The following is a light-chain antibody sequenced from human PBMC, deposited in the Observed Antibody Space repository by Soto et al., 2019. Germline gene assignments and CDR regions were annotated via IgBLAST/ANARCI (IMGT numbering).Light chain of an antibody. J-gene: IGKJ1*01. CDR1: QSVSSN. CDR2: GAS. V-gene: IGKV3-15*01. Sequence: EIVMTQSPATLYVSPGETATLSCRASQSVSSNLAWYQQKPGQAPRLLIYGASTRATGIPARFSGSGSGTEFTLTLSCLQSEDFAVYYCQKYNNWPWTFGQGTKVEIK. CDR3: QKYNNWPWT.